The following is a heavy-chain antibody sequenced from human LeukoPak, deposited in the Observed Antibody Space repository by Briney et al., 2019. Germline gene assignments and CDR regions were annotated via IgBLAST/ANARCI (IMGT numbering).Heavy chain of an antibody. CDR3: ASVGIYGDYSDPHDDY. V-gene: IGHV4-34*01. D-gene: IGHD4-17*01. J-gene: IGHJ4*02. CDR2: INHSGST. CDR1: GGSFCGCY. Sequence: SETLSLTWAVYGGSFCGCYWSWIRQPPGKGREWIGEINHSGSTNYNPSLKSRVTISVDTSKKQFSLRLSSVTAADTAVYYCASVGIYGDYSDPHDDYWGQGTLVTVSS.